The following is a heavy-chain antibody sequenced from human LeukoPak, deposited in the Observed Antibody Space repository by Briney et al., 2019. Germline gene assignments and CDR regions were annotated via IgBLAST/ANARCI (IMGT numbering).Heavy chain of an antibody. D-gene: IGHD3-22*01. J-gene: IGHJ4*02. V-gene: IGHV1-2*02. CDR3: ARELGYYYDSREFDY. CDR1: GYTFTGYY. CDR2: INPNSGNT. Sequence: GASVKVSCKASGYTFTGYYMHWVRQAPGQGLEWMGWINPNSGNTGYAQKFQGRVTMTTDTSTSTAYMELRSLRSDDTAVYYCARELGYYYDSREFDYWGQGTLVTVSS.